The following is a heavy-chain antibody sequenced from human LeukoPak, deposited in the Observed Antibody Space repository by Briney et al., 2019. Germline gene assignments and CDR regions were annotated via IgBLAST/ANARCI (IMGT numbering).Heavy chain of an antibody. Sequence: SGPTLVNPTQTLTLTCTFSGFSLSTSGMCVSWIRQPPGKALEWLAHIDWDDNKYYSTSLKTMLTISKDTSKNQVVLTMTNMDPVDTATYYCARIRCSGWYFLDFWGQGILVTVPS. V-gene: IGHV2-70*01. CDR2: IDWDDNK. CDR3: ARIRCSGWYFLDF. J-gene: IGHJ4*02. D-gene: IGHD6-19*01. CDR1: GFSLSTSGMC.